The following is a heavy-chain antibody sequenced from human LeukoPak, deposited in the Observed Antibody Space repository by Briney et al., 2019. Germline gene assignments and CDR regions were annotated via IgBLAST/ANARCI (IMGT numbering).Heavy chain of an antibody. CDR2: IYSSGSA. V-gene: IGHV4-59*08. Sequence: SETLSLTCTVSGASSNYNFWTWIRQPPGKGLEWIGYIYSSGSANYNPSLKSRVIISGDTSKNQISLNLTSVTAADTALYFCARHRDYYDSWGHGTLVTVSS. J-gene: IGHJ4*01. CDR1: GASSNYNF. CDR3: ARHRDYYDS. D-gene: IGHD3-22*01.